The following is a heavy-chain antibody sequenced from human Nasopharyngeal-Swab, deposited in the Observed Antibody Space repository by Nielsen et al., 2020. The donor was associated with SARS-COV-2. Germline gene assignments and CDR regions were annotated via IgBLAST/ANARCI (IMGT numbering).Heavy chain of an antibody. J-gene: IGHJ4*02. CDR3: ARVLLWFGELYYFDY. CDR1: GYTFTSYG. Sequence: ASVQVSCKASGYTFTSYGISWVRQAPGQGLEWMGWISAYNGNTNYAQKLQGRVTMTTDTSTSTAYMELRSRRSDDTAVYYCARVLLWFGELYYFDYWGQGTLVTVSS. V-gene: IGHV1-18*04. D-gene: IGHD3-10*01. CDR2: ISAYNGNT.